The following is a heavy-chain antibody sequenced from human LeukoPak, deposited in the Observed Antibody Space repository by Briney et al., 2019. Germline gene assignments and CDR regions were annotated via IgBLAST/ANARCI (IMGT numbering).Heavy chain of an antibody. CDR3: AELGITMIGGV. CDR2: IYNGGST. V-gene: IGHV3-53*01. Sequence: GGSLRLSCAVSGFTVSSNYMSWVRQAPGKGLEWVSLIYNGGSTYYADSVKGRFTISRDNAKNSLYLQMNSLRAEDTAVYYCAELGITMIGGVWGKGTTVTISS. J-gene: IGHJ6*04. CDR1: GFTVSSNY. D-gene: IGHD3-10*02.